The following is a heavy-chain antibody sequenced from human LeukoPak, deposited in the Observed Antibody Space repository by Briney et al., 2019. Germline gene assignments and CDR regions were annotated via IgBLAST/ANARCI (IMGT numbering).Heavy chain of an antibody. J-gene: IGHJ3*02. D-gene: IGHD3-22*01. V-gene: IGHV3-7*05. CDR1: GFTYSNFW. CDR3: AREGGTYDSSGYYQAYDAFDI. CDR2: IKQDGSDK. Sequence: GGSLRLSCAASGFTYSNFWMSWVRQAPGKGLEWVANIKQDGSDKYYLDSVKGRFTISRDNAKNSLYLQVNSLRAEDTAVYYCAREGGTYDSSGYYQAYDAFDIWGQGTMVTVSS.